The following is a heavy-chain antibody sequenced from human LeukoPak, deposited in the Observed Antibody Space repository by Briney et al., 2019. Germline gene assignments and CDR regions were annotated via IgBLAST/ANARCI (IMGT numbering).Heavy chain of an antibody. CDR1: GGSFSGYY. Sequence: PSETMSLTCAVYGGSFSGYYWSWLRQPPGKGLEWFGEITQSGTTKYNPSLKSRLTMSVDTSKNQFSLRLSSVTHADTAVYDCATGPDYYDSSSYYSHYWGRGTLVTVSS. CDR2: ITQSGTT. V-gene: IGHV4-34*01. CDR3: ATGPDYYDSSSYYSHY. D-gene: IGHD3-22*01. J-gene: IGHJ4*02.